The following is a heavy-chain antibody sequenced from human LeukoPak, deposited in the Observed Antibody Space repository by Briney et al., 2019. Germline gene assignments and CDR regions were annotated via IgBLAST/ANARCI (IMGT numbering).Heavy chain of an antibody. V-gene: IGHV3-7*01. CDR2: IKQDGSEK. J-gene: IGHJ4*02. D-gene: IGHD4-17*01. Sequence: GGSLRLSCAASGFTFSNYWMSWVRQAPGKGLEWVANIKQDGSEKYYVDSEKGRFTISRDNAKNSLYLQMNSLRAEDTAVYYCARNDYGDIRYWGQGTLVTVSS. CDR3: ARNDYGDIRY. CDR1: GFTFSNYW.